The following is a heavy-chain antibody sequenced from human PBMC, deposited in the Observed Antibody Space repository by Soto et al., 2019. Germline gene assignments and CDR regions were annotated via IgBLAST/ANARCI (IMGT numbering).Heavy chain of an antibody. Sequence: SETLSLTCTVSGGSISSGDYYWDWIRQPPGKGLEWIGNIYYSGSTYYNPSLKSRVDISLDTSKNQFSLKLSSVTAADTAVYYCARGRSYEFWSGNRNYFDYWGQGTLVTVSS. CDR2: IYYSGST. V-gene: IGHV4-30-4*01. CDR3: ARGRSYEFWSGNRNYFDY. D-gene: IGHD3-3*01. J-gene: IGHJ4*02. CDR1: GGSISSGDYY.